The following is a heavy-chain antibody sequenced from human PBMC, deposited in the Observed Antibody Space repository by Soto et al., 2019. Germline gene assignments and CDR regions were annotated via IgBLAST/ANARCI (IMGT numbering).Heavy chain of an antibody. CDR3: ARGGTITWTYGWCDP. CDR1: GFTFSSHG. CDR2: IWYDGSDK. D-gene: IGHD1-7*01. Sequence: QVQLVESGGGVVQPGRSLRLSCAASGFTFSSHGMHWVRQAPGKGLEWVAFIWYDGSDKYYADSVKGRFTVSRDNSKNTLYLQMNSLRAEDTAVDYWARGGTITWTYGWCDPWGQGTLVTVSS. J-gene: IGHJ5*02. V-gene: IGHV3-33*01.